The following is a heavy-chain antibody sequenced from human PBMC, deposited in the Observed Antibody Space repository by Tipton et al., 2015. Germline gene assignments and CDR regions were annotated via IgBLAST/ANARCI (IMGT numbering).Heavy chain of an antibody. CDR1: GGSISSGKYY. CDR3: ARVKVATMLYYFDY. V-gene: IGHV4-31*03. Sequence: TLSLTCTVSGGSISSGKYYWNWIRQHPGKGLEWIGYIYYSGNTYYNPSPKSRVTISVDTSKSQFSLKLTSVTAADTAVYYCARVKVATMLYYFDYWGQGTLVTVSS. CDR2: IYYSGNT. D-gene: IGHD5-12*01. J-gene: IGHJ4*02.